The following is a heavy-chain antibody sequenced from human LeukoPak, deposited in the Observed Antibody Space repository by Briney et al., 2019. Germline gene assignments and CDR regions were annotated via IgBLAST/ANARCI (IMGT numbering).Heavy chain of an antibody. Sequence: GGSPRLSCAASGLTFSSNYMTWFRKAPGKGLEWVANIKKDGSEKYYVDSVKGRFTISRDNAKTSLYLQMNSLRAEDTAVYYCARDLSGVTGYTYGRGIDYWGQGTLVTVSS. CDR1: GLTFSSNY. CDR3: ARDLSGVTGYTYGRGIDY. V-gene: IGHV3-7*01. CDR2: IKKDGSEK. J-gene: IGHJ4*02. D-gene: IGHD5-18*01.